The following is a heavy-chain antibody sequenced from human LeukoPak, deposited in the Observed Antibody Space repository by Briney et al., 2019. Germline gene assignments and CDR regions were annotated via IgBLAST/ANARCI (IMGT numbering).Heavy chain of an antibody. CDR2: INPSGGST. CDR3: ARESHASGTTRRDWFDP. Sequence: ASVKVSCKASGYTFTGYYMHWVRQAPGQGLEWMGIINPSGGSTSYAQKFQGRVTMTRDTSTSTVYMELSSLRSEDTAVYYCARESHASGTTRRDWFDPWGQGTLVTVSS. V-gene: IGHV1-46*01. CDR1: GYTFTGYY. D-gene: IGHD1-1*01. J-gene: IGHJ5*02.